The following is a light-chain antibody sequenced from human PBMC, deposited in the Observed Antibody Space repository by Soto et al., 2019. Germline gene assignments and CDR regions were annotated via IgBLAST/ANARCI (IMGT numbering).Light chain of an antibody. CDR3: GIWDTSLWV. V-gene: IGLV1-51*02. CDR2: ETN. Sequence: QSVLTQPPSVSAAPGQRVTISCSGISSNIVNNYVSWYQRLPGTAPKLLIYETNKRASGIPDRFSGSRSGTSATLDITGLRTGDEADYYCGIWDTSLWVFGGGTKVTVL. J-gene: IGLJ3*02. CDR1: SSNIVNNY.